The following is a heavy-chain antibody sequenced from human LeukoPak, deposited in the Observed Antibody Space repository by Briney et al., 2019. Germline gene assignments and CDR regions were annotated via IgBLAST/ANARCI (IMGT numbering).Heavy chain of an antibody. D-gene: IGHD2-15*01. CDR3: AKDILTIGSGGHDY. J-gene: IGHJ4*02. Sequence: GGSLRLSCAASGFTFDDYAVHWVRQAPGKGLEWVSGISWNSGSIGYADSVKGRFTISRDNAKNSLYLQMNSLRAEDTALYYCAKDILTIGSGGHDYWGQGTLVTVSS. V-gene: IGHV3-9*01. CDR1: GFTFDDYA. CDR2: ISWNSGSI.